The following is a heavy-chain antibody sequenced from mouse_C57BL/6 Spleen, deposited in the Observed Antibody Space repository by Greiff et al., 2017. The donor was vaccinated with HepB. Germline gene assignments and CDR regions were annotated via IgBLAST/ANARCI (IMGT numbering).Heavy chain of an antibody. CDR3: ARDDYDD. J-gene: IGHJ2*01. D-gene: IGHD2-4*01. Sequence: QVQLQQSGPELVKPGASVKISCKASGYAFSSSWMNWVKQRPGKGLEWIGRIYPGDGDTNYNGKFKGKATLTAYKSSSTAYMQLSSLTSEDSAVYFCARDDYDDWGQGTTLTVSS. CDR1: GYAFSSSW. CDR2: IYPGDGDT. V-gene: IGHV1-82*01.